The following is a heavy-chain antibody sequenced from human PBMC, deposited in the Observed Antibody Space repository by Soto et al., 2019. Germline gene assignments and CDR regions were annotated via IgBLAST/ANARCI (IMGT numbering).Heavy chain of an antibody. D-gene: IGHD4-17*01. CDR2: ISAYNGNT. V-gene: IGHV1-18*01. CDR3: ARDTYGDYVGYYYYGMDV. Sequence: ASVKVSCKASGYTFTSYGISWVRQAPGQGLEWMGWISAYNGNTNYAQKLQGRVTMTTDTSTSTAYMELRSLRSDDTAVYYCARDTYGDYVGYYYYGMDVWGQGTTVTV. J-gene: IGHJ6*02. CDR1: GYTFTSYG.